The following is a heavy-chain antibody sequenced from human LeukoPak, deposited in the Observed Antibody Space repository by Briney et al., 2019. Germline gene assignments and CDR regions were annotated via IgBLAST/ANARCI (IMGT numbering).Heavy chain of an antibody. J-gene: IGHJ4*02. CDR2: INQDGSQT. Sequence: GGSLRLSCTASGFAFSDYWMSWVRQAPGKGLEWLANINQDGSQTSYVDPVRGRFTVSRDNAKNSLYLQMNSLRADDTAVYYCARDSSPRYSGYDWVYWGRGTLVTVSS. V-gene: IGHV3-7*01. D-gene: IGHD5-12*01. CDR1: GFAFSDYW. CDR3: ARDSSPRYSGYDWVY.